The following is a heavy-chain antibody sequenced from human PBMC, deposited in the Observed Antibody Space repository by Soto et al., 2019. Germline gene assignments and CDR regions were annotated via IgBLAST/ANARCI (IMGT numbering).Heavy chain of an antibody. D-gene: IGHD6-19*01. CDR1: GFVFSTYS. Sequence: GSLRLSCEASGFVFSTYSMNWVRQAPGKGLEWISYISSTSGTIYYADSVKGRFTIFRGNAKNSLFLQMNGLRDDDTAVYYCANQKIRFSVAGTLYGLGVWGQGTTVTVSS. V-gene: IGHV3-48*02. CDR2: ISSTSGTI. CDR3: ANQKIRFSVAGTLYGLGV. J-gene: IGHJ6*02.